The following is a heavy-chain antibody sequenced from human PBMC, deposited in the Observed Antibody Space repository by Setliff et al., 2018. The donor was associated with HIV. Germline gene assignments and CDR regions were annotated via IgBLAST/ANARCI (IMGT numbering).Heavy chain of an antibody. CDR1: GFTFSSYW. J-gene: IGHJ4*02. D-gene: IGHD1-26*01. CDR2: MSTGGDIK. V-gene: IGHV3-30*03. Sequence: GGSLRLSCAASGFTFSSYWMHWVRQAPGKGLEWVAVMSTGGDIKIYADSVKGRFTISRDNSKNTLFLQMNSLRPEDTATYYCVRDPIEGYPDYFDYWGQGTLVTVSS. CDR3: VRDPIEGYPDYFDY.